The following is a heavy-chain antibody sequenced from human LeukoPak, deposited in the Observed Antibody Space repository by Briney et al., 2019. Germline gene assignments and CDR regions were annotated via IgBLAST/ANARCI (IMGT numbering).Heavy chain of an antibody. D-gene: IGHD6-6*01. J-gene: IGHJ4*02. Sequence: PGGSLRLSCAASGFTVSSNYMSWVRQAPGKGLEWVSVIYSGGSTYYADSVKGRFTISRDNSKNTLYLQMNSLRAEDTAVYYCARGYSSSYVGFDYWGQGTLVTVSS. CDR2: IYSGGST. V-gene: IGHV3-53*01. CDR3: ARGYSSSYVGFDY. CDR1: GFTVSSNY.